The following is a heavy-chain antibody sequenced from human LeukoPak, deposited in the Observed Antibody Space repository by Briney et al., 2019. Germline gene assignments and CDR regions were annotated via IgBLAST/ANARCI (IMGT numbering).Heavy chain of an antibody. CDR1: GGSISSYY. D-gene: IGHD5-18*01. V-gene: IGHV4-59*12. Sequence: SETLSLTCTVSGGSISSYYWSWIRQPPGKGLEWIGYIYYSGSTNYNPSLKSRVTISVDTSKNQFSLKLSSVTAADTAVYYCARGWIQLCLDYWGQGTLVTVSS. J-gene: IGHJ4*02. CDR3: ARGWIQLCLDY. CDR2: IYYSGST.